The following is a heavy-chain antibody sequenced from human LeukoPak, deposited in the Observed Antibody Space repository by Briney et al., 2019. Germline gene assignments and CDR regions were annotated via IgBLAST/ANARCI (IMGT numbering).Heavy chain of an antibody. Sequence: GGSLRLSCAASGFIFCIYWMSWLPQAPGKGLEGVANIKEGGNEKYYVDSVKGRFTISRDNAKNSLYLQTNSLRAEDTAVYYCARRALRYCSSTSCPAQYYGVDVWGKGTTVTVSS. D-gene: IGHD2-2*01. J-gene: IGHJ6*04. V-gene: IGHV3-7*03. CDR2: IKEGGNEK. CDR3: ARRALRYCSSTSCPAQYYGVDV. CDR1: GFIFCIYW.